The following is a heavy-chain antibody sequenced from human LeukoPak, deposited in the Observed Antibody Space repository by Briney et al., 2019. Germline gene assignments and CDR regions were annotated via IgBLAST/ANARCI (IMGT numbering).Heavy chain of an antibody. V-gene: IGHV4-61*02. CDR3: ARGHYYGSGSYFAFDI. J-gene: IGHJ3*02. CDR1: GGSISSGSYY. D-gene: IGHD3-10*01. Sequence: SETLSLTCTVSGGSISSGSYYWRWIRQPAGKGLEWIGRIYTSGSTNYNPSLKSRVTISVDTSKNQFSLKLSSVTAADTAVYYCARGHYYGSGSYFAFDIWGQGTMVTVSS. CDR2: IYTSGST.